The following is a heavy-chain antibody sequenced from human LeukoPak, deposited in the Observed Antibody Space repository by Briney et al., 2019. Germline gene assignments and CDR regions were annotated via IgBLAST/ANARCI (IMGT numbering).Heavy chain of an antibody. CDR3: ARDRSIYCSSTSCPDYYYYYMDV. CDR2: ISGSGSTI. D-gene: IGHD2-2*01. J-gene: IGHJ6*03. V-gene: IGHV3-11*01. Sequence: GGSLRLSCAASGFTFSDYYMSWIRQAPGKGLEWVSYISGSGSTIYYADSVKGRFTISRDNAKNSLYLQMNSLRAEDTAVYYCARDRSIYCSSTSCPDYYYYYMDVWGKGTTVTVSS. CDR1: GFTFSDYY.